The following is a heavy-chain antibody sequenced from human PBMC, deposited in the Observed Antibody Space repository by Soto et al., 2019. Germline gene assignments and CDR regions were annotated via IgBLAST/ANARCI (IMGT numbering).Heavy chain of an antibody. CDR2: INPNRGGT. CDR1: GFTFTGHY. V-gene: IGHV1-2*02. D-gene: IGHD1-26*01. Sequence: QVQLEQSGAEVKKPGASVKVSCKASGFTFTGHYIHWVRQAPGQGLEWMGRINPNRGGTSYAQKFQGRVTMNRDTSITTAYMDLSRLSSDDTAVYYCAKSGSFFRTSIGYFDYWGQGTLVTVSS. CDR3: AKSGSFFRTSIGYFDY. J-gene: IGHJ4*02.